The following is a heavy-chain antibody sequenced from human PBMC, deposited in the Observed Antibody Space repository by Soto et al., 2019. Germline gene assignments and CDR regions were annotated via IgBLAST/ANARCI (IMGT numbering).Heavy chain of an antibody. CDR2: ISYDGSNK. D-gene: IGHD2-2*01. V-gene: IGHV3-30-3*01. Sequence: QVQLVESGGGVVQPGRSLRLSCAASGFTFSSYAMHWVRQAPGKGLEWVAVISYDGSNKYYADSVKGRCTISRDNSKNTLYLQMNSLRAEDTAVYYCARGRGSVVVPAAMLLSPPDYYGMDVWGQGTTVTVSS. CDR1: GFTFSSYA. CDR3: ARGRGSVVVPAAMLLSPPDYYGMDV. J-gene: IGHJ6*02.